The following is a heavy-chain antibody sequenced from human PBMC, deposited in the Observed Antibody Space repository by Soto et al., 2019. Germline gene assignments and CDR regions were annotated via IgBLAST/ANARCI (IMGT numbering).Heavy chain of an antibody. V-gene: IGHV3-64*01. CDR3: ARRARPDFYYMDV. Sequence: PGGFMRLSCAASGFILSGYAMDWVRQAPGKGLEYVSGISSNGVGTYYANSVQGRFTISRDNSKNTVYLQMGSLRPEDMAVYYCARRARPDFYYMDVWGKGTTVTVSS. CDR2: ISSNGVGT. D-gene: IGHD6-6*01. CDR1: GFILSGYA. J-gene: IGHJ6*03.